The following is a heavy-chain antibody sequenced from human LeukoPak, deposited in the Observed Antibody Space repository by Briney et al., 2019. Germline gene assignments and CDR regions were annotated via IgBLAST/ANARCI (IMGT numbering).Heavy chain of an antibody. D-gene: IGHD3-3*01. CDR3: ARDEIARITIFGVVTSGDENWFDP. J-gene: IGHJ5*02. V-gene: IGHV4-39*02. Sequence: PSETLSLTCTVSGGSISSSSYYWGWIRQPPGKGLEWIGSIYYSGSTYYNPSLKSRVTISVDTSKNQFSLKLSSVTAADTAVYYCARDEIARITIFGVVTSGDENWFDPWGQGTLVTVSS. CDR2: IYYSGST. CDR1: GGSISSSSYY.